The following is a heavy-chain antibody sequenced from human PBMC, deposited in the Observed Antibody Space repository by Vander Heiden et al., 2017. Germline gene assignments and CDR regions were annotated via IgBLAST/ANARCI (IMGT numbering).Heavy chain of an antibody. CDR3: AKDPSGSESPDAFDF. J-gene: IGHJ3*01. CDR2: ISGSGGST. V-gene: IGHV3-23*01. Sequence: EVQLLESGGGLVQPGGSLRLSCAASGFTFSTYAMSWVRQAPGKGLEWVSAISGSGGSTYYADSVKGQFTISRDNSKSTLYMQMNRLRAEETAVYYCAKDPSGSESPDAFDFWGHVTMVAVYS. CDR1: GFTFSTYA. D-gene: IGHD1-26*01.